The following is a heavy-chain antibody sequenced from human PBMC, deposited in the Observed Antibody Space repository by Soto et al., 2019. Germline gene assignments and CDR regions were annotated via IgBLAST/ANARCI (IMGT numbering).Heavy chain of an antibody. CDR1: GGTFRSFA. CDR2: IIPLFGTT. Sequence: QVQLVQSGAEVKKPGSSVKVSCKASGGTFRSFAFSWVRQAPGHGLEWMGGIIPLFGTTNYAQRFQGRVTIPADESTTTAYMELSSLKSEDTAIYYCAKDTDHAYDFWGQGTLVTVSS. J-gene: IGHJ4*02. D-gene: IGHD3-16*01. CDR3: AKDTDHAYDF. V-gene: IGHV1-69*01.